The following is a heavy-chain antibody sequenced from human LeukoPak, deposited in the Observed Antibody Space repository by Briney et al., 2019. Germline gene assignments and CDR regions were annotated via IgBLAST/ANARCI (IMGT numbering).Heavy chain of an antibody. CDR3: ARGGSVMFDQ. Sequence: GGSLRLSCGASGFSFSYYWMSWAHQAPGKGLEWVARVKGDGSEKSYVDSVKGRFTISRDNAKNSLFLQMDNLRADDTAVYYCARGGSVMFDQWGQGTQVTVSS. V-gene: IGHV3-7*03. D-gene: IGHD2-21*01. CDR2: VKGDGSEK. J-gene: IGHJ4*02. CDR1: GFSFSYYW.